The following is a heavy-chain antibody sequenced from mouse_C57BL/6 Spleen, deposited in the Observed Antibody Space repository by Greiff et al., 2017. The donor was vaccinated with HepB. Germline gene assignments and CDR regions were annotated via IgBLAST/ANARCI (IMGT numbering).Heavy chain of an antibody. CDR2: ISSGSSTI. J-gene: IGHJ2*01. V-gene: IGHV5-17*01. CDR1: GFTFSDYG. Sequence: EVQVVESGGGLVKPGGSLKLSCAASGFTFSDYGMHWVRQAPEKGLEWVAYISSGSSTIYYADTVKGRFTISRDNAKNTLFLQMTSLRSEDTAMYYCARGGGRGYFDYWGQGTTLTVSS. CDR3: ARGGGRGYFDY.